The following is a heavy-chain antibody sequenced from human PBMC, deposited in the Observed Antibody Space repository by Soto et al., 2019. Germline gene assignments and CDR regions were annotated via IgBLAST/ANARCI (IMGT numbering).Heavy chain of an antibody. Sequence: EVQLVESGGGLVKPGGSLRLSCAASGFTFSSYSMNWVRQAPGKGLEWVSSISSSSSYIYYADSVKGRFTISRDNAKNSLDLQVNGLRAEDTAVYYCAREDRVQLWPGGYYYYGMDVWGQGTAVTVSS. J-gene: IGHJ6*02. V-gene: IGHV3-21*01. D-gene: IGHD5-18*01. CDR3: AREDRVQLWPGGYYYYGMDV. CDR2: ISSSSSYI. CDR1: GFTFSSYS.